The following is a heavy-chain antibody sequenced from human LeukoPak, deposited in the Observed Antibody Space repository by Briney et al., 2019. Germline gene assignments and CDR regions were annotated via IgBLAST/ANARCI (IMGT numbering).Heavy chain of an antibody. V-gene: IGHV1-24*01. J-gene: IGHJ3*02. CDR3: ATGAPSRRGIAVAGTDTSHAFDI. D-gene: IGHD6-19*01. CDR2: FYPEDGET. CDR1: GYTLTALS. Sequence: ASVTLSRKVSGYTLTALSMHWVRHAPGKGLEWKGGFYPEDGETIYAQKFQGRVTMTEDTSTDTAYMELSSLRSEDTAVYYCATGAPSRRGIAVAGTDTSHAFDIWGQGTMVTVSS.